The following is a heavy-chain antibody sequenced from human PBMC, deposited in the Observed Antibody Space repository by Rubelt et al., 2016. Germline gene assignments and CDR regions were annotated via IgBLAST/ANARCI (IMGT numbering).Heavy chain of an antibody. D-gene: IGHD2-15*01. CDR1: GFTVSSEY. CDR3: ARVRGYGTYYFDY. Sequence: EVQLVESGGGLIQPGGSLRLSCAASGFTVSSEYMSWVRQAPGKGLEWVSVIYSGGSTYYAGSVKGRFTISRDNSKNTLYLQMNSRGGEDTAVYYCARVRGYGTYYFDYWGQGTLVTVSS. J-gene: IGHJ4*02. CDR2: IYSGGST. V-gene: IGHV3-66*03.